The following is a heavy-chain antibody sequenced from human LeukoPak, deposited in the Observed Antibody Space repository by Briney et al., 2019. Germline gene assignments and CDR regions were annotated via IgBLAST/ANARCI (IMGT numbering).Heavy chain of an antibody. D-gene: IGHD3-22*01. J-gene: IGHJ4*02. CDR2: ISGSSTIK. V-gene: IGHV3-48*04. CDR1: GFTFSIYS. Sequence: GGSLRLSCAASGFTFSIYSMNWVRQAPGKGLQWLSYISGSSTIKKYADSVQGRFTISRDNAKNTLYLQINSLRVEDTAVYYCARTMYDTSGNPNDCWGQGTLVTVSS. CDR3: ARTMYDTSGNPNDC.